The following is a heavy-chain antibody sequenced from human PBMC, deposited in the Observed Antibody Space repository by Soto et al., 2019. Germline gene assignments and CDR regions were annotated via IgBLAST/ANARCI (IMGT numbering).Heavy chain of an antibody. CDR1: GFTFSTYA. V-gene: IGHV3-64D*06. CDR3: VNSELRYFDWLWRFDY. CDR2: ISSNGGST. D-gene: IGHD3-9*01. J-gene: IGHJ4*02. Sequence: PGGSLRLSCSASGFTFSTYAMHWVRQAPGKGLEYVSAISSNGGSTYYADSVKGRFTISRDNSKNTLYLQMSSLRAEDTAVYYCVNSELRYFDWLWRFDYWGQGTLVTVSS.